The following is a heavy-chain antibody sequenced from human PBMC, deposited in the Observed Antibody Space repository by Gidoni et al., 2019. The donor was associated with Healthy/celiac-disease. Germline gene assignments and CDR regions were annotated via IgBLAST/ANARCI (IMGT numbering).Heavy chain of an antibody. D-gene: IGHD1-26*01. Sequence: QVQLQESGPGLVQPSQTLSLPCTVSGGSISSGSYYWSWIRQPAGKGLEWIGRIYTSGSTNYNPSLKSRVTISVDTSKNQFSLKLSSVTAADTAVYYCARDHGRKTSGSSGGNWYFDLWGRGTLVTVSS. CDR1: GGSISSGSYY. V-gene: IGHV4-61*02. CDR3: ARDHGRKTSGSSGGNWYFDL. CDR2: IYTSGST. J-gene: IGHJ2*01.